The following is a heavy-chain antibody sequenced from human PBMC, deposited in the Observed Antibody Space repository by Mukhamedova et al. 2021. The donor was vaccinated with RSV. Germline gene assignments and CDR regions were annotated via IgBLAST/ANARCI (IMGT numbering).Heavy chain of an antibody. Sequence: MGGKGLEWMGIIYPGDSDTRYSPSFQGQVTISADKSISTAYLQWSSLKASDTAMDYCARPHYYDSSGVDYWGQGTLVTVSS. V-gene: IGHV5-51*01. J-gene: IGHJ4*02. CDR2: IYPGDSDT. CDR3: ARPHYYDSSGVDY. D-gene: IGHD3-22*01.